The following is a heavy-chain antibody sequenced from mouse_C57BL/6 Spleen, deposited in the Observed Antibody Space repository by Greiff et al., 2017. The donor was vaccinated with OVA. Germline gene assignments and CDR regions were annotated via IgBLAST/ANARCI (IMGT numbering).Heavy chain of an antibody. CDR1: GFTFSDYG. Sequence: EVQRVESGGGLVKPGGSLKLSCAASGFTFSDYGMHWVRQAPEKGLEWVAYISSGSSTIYYADTVKGRFTISRDNAKNTLFLQMTSLRSEDTAMYYCERTPDYYGSAMDYWGQGTSVTVSS. CDR3: ERTPDYYGSAMDY. CDR2: ISSGSSTI. V-gene: IGHV5-17*01. D-gene: IGHD1-1*01. J-gene: IGHJ4*01.